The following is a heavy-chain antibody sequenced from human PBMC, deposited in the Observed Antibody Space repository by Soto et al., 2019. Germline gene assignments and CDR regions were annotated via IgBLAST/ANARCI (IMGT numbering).Heavy chain of an antibody. CDR2: IDPSDSYT. CDR1: GYSFTSYW. V-gene: IGHV5-10-1*01. Sequence: PGESLKISCKGSGYSFTSYWISWVRQMPGKGLGWMGRIDPSDSYTNYSPSFQGHVTISADKSISTAYLQWSSLKASDTAMYYCARGNSSGYFHYYYYGMDVWGQGTTVTVSS. D-gene: IGHD3-22*01. J-gene: IGHJ6*02. CDR3: ARGNSSGYFHYYYYGMDV.